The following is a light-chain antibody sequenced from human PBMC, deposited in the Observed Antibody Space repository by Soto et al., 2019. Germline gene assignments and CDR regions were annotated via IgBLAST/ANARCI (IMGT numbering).Light chain of an antibody. CDR1: NSNIGTNT. Sequence: QSVLTQPPSVSGTPGQGVSIYCSGSNSNIGTNTVNWYQHRPGTVPRLLIYSYNQRPSGVPDRFSASKSGTSASLAISRLQAEDEADYYCAAWYDSLSGKWVFGGGTKVTVL. CDR3: AAWYDSLSGKWV. V-gene: IGLV1-44*01. J-gene: IGLJ3*02. CDR2: SYN.